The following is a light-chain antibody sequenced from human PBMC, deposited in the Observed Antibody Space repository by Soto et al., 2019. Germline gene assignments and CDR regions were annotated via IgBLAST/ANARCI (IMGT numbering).Light chain of an antibody. CDR3: QQYGNLPFT. CDR2: DAS. J-gene: IGKJ4*01. V-gene: IGKV1-33*01. CDR1: QDINNY. Sequence: DVQLTHSPSSLSASVGHRVTVICQASQDINNYLNCYQQKPGKAPNVLIYDASNLKPGVPPRFSGSRSGTDFTFTISSLQPEDIATYYCQQYGNLPFTFGGGTKVEIK.